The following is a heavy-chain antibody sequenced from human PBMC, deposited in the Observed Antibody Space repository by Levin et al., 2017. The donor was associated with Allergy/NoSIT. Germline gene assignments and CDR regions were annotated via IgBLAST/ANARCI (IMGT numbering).Heavy chain of an antibody. J-gene: IGHJ2*01. CDR3: ARDKMEGGYSGPDR. CDR2: IWYDGSNK. D-gene: IGHD5-12*01. V-gene: IGHV3-33*01. Sequence: GGSLRLSCAASGFTFSSYGMHWVRQAPGKGLEWVAVIWYDGSNKYYADSVKGRFTISRDNSKNTLYLQMNSLRAEDTAVYYCARDKMEGGYSGPDRWGRGTLVTVSS. CDR1: GFTFSSYG.